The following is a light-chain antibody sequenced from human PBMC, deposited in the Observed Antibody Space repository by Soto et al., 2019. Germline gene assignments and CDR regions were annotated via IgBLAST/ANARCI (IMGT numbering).Light chain of an antibody. V-gene: IGKV3-20*01. CDR2: GAS. CDR1: QSVSSSY. CDR3: QQYGNSPYT. Sequence: EIVLTQSPGTLSLSPGERATLSCRASQSVSSSYLAWYQQKPGQAPRLLIYGASSRATGIPDRFSGSGSGTDFTLTISRLEPEDFPVYYCQQYGNSPYTCGQGTQLEIK. J-gene: IGKJ2*01.